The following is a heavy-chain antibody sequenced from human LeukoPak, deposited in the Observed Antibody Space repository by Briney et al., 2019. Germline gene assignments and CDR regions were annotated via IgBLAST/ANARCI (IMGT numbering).Heavy chain of an antibody. CDR1: GFTFSSYA. Sequence: GGSLRLSYAASGFTFSSYAMSWVRQAPGKGLEWVSAISGSGGSTYYADSVKGRFTISRDNSKNTLYLQMNSLRAEDTAVYYCAKSLDLGYYYYYMDVWGKGTTVTVSS. J-gene: IGHJ6*03. D-gene: IGHD2-2*03. CDR2: ISGSGGST. V-gene: IGHV3-23*01. CDR3: AKSLDLGYYYYYMDV.